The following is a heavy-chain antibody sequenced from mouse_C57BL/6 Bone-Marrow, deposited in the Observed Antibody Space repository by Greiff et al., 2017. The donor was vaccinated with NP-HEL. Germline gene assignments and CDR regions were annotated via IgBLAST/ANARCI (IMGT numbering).Heavy chain of an antibody. CDR2: ISYDGSN. CDR3: ARVDYSNYIDY. D-gene: IGHD2-5*01. V-gene: IGHV3-6*01. Sequence: VQLKQSGPGLVKPSQSLSLTCSVTGYSITSGYYWNWIRQFPGNKLEWMGYISYDGSNNYNPSLKNRISITRDTSTNQFFLKLNSVTTEDTATYYCARVDYSNYIDYWGQGTTLTVSS. J-gene: IGHJ2*01. CDR1: GYSITSGYY.